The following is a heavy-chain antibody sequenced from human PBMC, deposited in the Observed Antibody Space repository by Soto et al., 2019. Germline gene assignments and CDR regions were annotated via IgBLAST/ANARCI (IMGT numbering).Heavy chain of an antibody. J-gene: IGHJ3*02. Sequence: QVQLVQSGAEVKKPGASVKVSCKASGYTFTGYYMHWVRQAPGQGLEWMGWINPNSGGTNYAQKFQGWVTMTRDTSISTAYMELSRLRSDDTAVYYCARDSPNSSGVAFAFDIWGQGTMVTVSS. CDR1: GYTFTGYY. D-gene: IGHD3-3*01. V-gene: IGHV1-2*04. CDR2: INPNSGGT. CDR3: ARDSPNSSGVAFAFDI.